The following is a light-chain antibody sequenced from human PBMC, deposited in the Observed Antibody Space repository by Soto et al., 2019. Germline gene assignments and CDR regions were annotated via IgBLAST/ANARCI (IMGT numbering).Light chain of an antibody. V-gene: IGKV1-5*03. CDR1: QSISSW. Sequence: DIQRTQSPSPLSASVGDRVTITCRASQSISSWLAWYQQKPGKAPKLLIYKASSLESGVPSRFSGSGSGTEFTLTISSLQPDDFATYYCQQYNSYSWTFGQGTKVAIK. J-gene: IGKJ1*01. CDR2: KAS. CDR3: QQYNSYSWT.